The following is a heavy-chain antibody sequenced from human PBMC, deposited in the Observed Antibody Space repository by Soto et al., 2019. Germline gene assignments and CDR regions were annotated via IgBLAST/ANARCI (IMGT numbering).Heavy chain of an antibody. D-gene: IGHD2-8*01. V-gene: IGHV1-2*04. CDR2: INPKSGGT. Sequence: ASVKVSCKASGYSFTDYHIHWVRQAPGQGLEWLGRINPKSGGTSTAQKFQGWVTMTRDRSISTVYMELTRRRSDDSAVYFCARGHSTDCSNGVCSFFYNHEMDVRGQGTTVTVSS. CDR3: ARGHSTDCSNGVCSFFYNHEMDV. CDR1: GYSFTDYH. J-gene: IGHJ6*02.